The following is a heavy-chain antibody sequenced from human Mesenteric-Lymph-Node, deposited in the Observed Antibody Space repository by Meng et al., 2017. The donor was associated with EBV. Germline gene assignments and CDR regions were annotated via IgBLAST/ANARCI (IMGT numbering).Heavy chain of an antibody. CDR1: GFTFSSYA. CDR2: ISGSGGST. CDR3: AKALTGYYSFDY. Sequence: LESGGGLVQAGGSLRLSCAASGFTFSSYAMSWVRQAPGKGLEWVSAISGSGGSTYYADSVKGRFTISRDNSKNTLYLQMNSLRAEDTAVYYCAKALTGYYSFDYWGQGTLVTVSS. V-gene: IGHV3-23*01. J-gene: IGHJ4*02. D-gene: IGHD3-9*01.